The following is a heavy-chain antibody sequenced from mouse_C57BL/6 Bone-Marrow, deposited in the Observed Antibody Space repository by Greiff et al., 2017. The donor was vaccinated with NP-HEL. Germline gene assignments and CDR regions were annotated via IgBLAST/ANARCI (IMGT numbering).Heavy chain of an antibody. CDR1: GFTFSSYA. CDR3: ARDQGWLLLTLAMDY. Sequence: EVKLMESGGGLVKPGGSLKLSCAASGFTFSSYAMSWVRQTPEKRLEWVATISDGGSYTYYPANVKGRFTISRDNAKNNLYLQMSQLKSEDTAMYYCARDQGWLLLTLAMDYWGQGTSVTVSS. D-gene: IGHD2-3*01. J-gene: IGHJ4*01. V-gene: IGHV5-4*01. CDR2: ISDGGSYT.